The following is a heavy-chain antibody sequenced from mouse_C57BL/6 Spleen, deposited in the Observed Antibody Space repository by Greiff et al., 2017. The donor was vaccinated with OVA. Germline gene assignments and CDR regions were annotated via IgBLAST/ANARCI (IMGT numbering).Heavy chain of an antibody. CDR2: IDPHSGST. CDR1: GYTFTSYW. CDR3: ARPSYDGYFSWFAY. J-gene: IGHJ3*01. Sequence: QVQLQQPGAELVKPGASVKLSCKASGYTFTSYWMHWVKQRPGQGLEWIGMIDPHSGSTNYNAKFKSNATLTVDNSSSTAYMQLSSLTSADSAVEYCARPSYDGYFSWFAYWGQGTRVTVSA. D-gene: IGHD2-3*01. V-gene: IGHV1-64*01.